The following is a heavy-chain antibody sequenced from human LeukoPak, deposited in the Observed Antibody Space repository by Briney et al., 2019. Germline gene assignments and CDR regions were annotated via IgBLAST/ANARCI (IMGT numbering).Heavy chain of an antibody. CDR1: GYTFTNYW. Sequence: GESLKISCKGSGYTFTNYWVAWVGQMPGKGLAWMGTIYPGDSDTSYSTSFQGQVTISAGKSTSTAYLQWSSLKASDTAVYYCARLEGYCGVGRCYFSGMDVWGQGTTVTVSS. J-gene: IGHJ6*02. V-gene: IGHV5-51*01. CDR3: ARLEGYCGVGRCYFSGMDV. D-gene: IGHD2-15*01. CDR2: IYPGDSDT.